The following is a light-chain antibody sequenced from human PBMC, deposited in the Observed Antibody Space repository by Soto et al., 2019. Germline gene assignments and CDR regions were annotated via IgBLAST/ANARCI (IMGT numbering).Light chain of an antibody. V-gene: IGKV4-1*01. CDR2: WAS. CDR3: QQYSITPPIT. CDR1: QSILYSSNNKNY. J-gene: IGKJ2*01. Sequence: DIVMTQSPDSLAVSLGERATINCKSSQSILYSSNNKNYLAWYQQKPGQPPKLLIYWASTRESGVPARFSGSGSGTDFTLTISSLQAEDVAFYYCQQYSITPPITFGQGTKLEIK.